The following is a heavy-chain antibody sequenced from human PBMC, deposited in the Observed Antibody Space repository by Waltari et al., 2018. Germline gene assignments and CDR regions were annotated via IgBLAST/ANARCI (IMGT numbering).Heavy chain of an antibody. J-gene: IGHJ4*02. V-gene: IGHV4-38-2*02. CDR2: IYHSGST. D-gene: IGHD6-19*01. CDR3: ARDANSSGWYPLYYFDY. CDR1: GYSISSGYY. Sequence: QVQLQESGPGLVKPSETLSLTCAVSGYSISSGYYWGWIRQPPGKGLEWIGSIYHSGSTYYNPSLKSRVTISVDTSKNQFSLKLSSVTAADTAVYYCARDANSSGWYPLYYFDYWGQGTLVTVSS.